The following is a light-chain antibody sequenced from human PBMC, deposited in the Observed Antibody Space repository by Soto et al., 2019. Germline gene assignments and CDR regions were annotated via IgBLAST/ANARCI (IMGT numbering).Light chain of an antibody. V-gene: IGKV3-20*01. CDR3: QQYGSSWFT. CDR2: GAS. CDR1: QSVGFNY. Sequence: EIVLTQSPGTLSLSPGERATLSCRASQSVGFNYLAWYQQKPGQAPRLLIYGASSRATGIPDRFSGSGSGTDFTLTISRLGPEDFAVYYCQQYGSSWFTFGPGTKVDIK. J-gene: IGKJ3*01.